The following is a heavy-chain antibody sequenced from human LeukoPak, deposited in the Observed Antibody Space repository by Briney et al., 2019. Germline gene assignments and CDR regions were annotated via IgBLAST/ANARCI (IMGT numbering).Heavy chain of an antibody. V-gene: IGHV3-7*01. J-gene: IGHJ6*02. CDR2: IKQDGSEK. Sequence: GGSLRLSCAAAGFTFSSYWMSWVRQAPGKGLEWVANIKQDGSEKYYVDSVKGRFTISRDNAKNSLYLQMNSLRAEDTAVYYCAREDSSSSTQKEYYYYGMDVWGQGTTVTVSS. CDR3: AREDSSSSTQKEYYYYGMDV. CDR1: GFTFSSYW. D-gene: IGHD6-6*01.